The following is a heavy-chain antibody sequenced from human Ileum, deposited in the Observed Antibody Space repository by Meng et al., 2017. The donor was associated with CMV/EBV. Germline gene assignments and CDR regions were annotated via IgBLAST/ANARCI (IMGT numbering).Heavy chain of an antibody. J-gene: IGHJ5*02. D-gene: IGHD6-6*01. CDR3: ARDRGSSSVWFDP. Sequence: VSGGSISNGGYYWSWIRQHPGKGLEWIGYIYYSGSTYYNPSLKSRVTISVDTSKNQFSLKLSSVTAADTAVYYCARDRGSSSVWFDPWGQGTLVTVSS. CDR2: IYYSGST. V-gene: IGHV4-31*02. CDR1: GGSISNGGYY.